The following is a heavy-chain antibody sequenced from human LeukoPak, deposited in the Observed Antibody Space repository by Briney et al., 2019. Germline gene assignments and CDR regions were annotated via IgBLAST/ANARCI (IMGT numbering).Heavy chain of an antibody. CDR2: IVVGNGNT. Sequence: PGASVKVSRKTSGFTFTSSAVQWVRQARGQRLEWIGWIVVGNGNTNYAQKFQERVTITRDISTRTAYMELSSLRSEDTAVYYCAAFGVTTSFDYWGQGTLVTVSS. J-gene: IGHJ4*02. CDR1: GFTFTSSA. CDR3: AAFGVTTSFDY. V-gene: IGHV1-58*01. D-gene: IGHD4-17*01.